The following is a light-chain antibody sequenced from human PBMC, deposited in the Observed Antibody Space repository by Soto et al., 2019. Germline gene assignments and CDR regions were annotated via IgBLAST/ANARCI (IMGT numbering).Light chain of an antibody. V-gene: IGLV2-23*01. CDR3: GSYGKV. J-gene: IGLJ1*01. Sequence: QSALTQPASVSGSPGQSIIISCTGISRSVDSYDFVSWYQQHPGKAPKLIIYEGTQRPSGVSNRFSGSKSDNAASLTISGLQAEDAADYYCGSYGKVFGTGTKVTVL. CDR1: SRSVDSYDF. CDR2: EGT.